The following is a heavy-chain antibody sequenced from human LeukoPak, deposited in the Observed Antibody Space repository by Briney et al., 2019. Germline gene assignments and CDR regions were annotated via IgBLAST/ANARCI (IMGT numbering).Heavy chain of an antibody. V-gene: IGHV4-34*01. Sequence: SETLSLTCAVYGGSFSGYCWSWIRQPPGKGLEWIGEINHSGSTNYNPSLKSRVTISADTSKNQFSLKLSSVTAADTAVYYCARGYCSGGSCYSPAFDPWGQGTLVTVSS. CDR3: ARGYCSGGSCYSPAFDP. CDR1: GGSFSGYC. D-gene: IGHD2-15*01. J-gene: IGHJ5*02. CDR2: INHSGST.